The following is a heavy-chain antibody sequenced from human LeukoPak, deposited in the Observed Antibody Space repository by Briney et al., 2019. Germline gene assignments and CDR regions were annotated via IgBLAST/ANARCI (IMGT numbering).Heavy chain of an antibody. D-gene: IGHD3-3*01. CDR2: IIPIFGTA. J-gene: IGHJ6*02. CDR3: ARDMPKTTIFGVVIDDYYYYGMDV. CDR1: GATFSSYA. V-gene: IGHV1-69*01. Sequence: SVKVSCKASGATFSSYAISWVRQAPGQGLEWMGGIIPIFGTANYAQKFQGRVTITADESTSTAYMELSSLRSEDTAVYYCARDMPKTTIFGVVIDDYYYYGMDVWGQGTTVTVSS.